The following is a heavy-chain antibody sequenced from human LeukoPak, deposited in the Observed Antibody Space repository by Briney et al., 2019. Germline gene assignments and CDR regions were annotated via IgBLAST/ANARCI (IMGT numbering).Heavy chain of an antibody. CDR3: ARGITMKGDWFDP. V-gene: IGHV4-61*02. CDR1: GGSISSGSYY. D-gene: IGHD3-22*01. CDR2: IYTSGST. J-gene: IGHJ5*02. Sequence: SETLSLTCTVSGGSISSGSYYWSWIRQPAGKGLEWIGRIYTSGSTNYNPPLKSRVTISVDTSKNQFSLKLSSVTAADTAVYYCARGITMKGDWFDPWGQGTLVTVSS.